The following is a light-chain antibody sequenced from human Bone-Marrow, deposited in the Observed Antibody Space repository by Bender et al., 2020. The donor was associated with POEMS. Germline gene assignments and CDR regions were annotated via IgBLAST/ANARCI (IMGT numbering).Light chain of an antibody. V-gene: IGLV2-23*02. CDR3: SSYTGTGAV. CDR1: STDIGMYDF. J-gene: IGLJ1*01. Sequence: QSALTQPASVSGSPGQSITISCTGTSTDIGMYDFVSWYQQHPGTAPKLIVYEVNKRPSGVSDRFSGSKSDNTASLTISGLQAEDEADYHCSSYTGTGAVFGTGTTVTVL. CDR2: EVN.